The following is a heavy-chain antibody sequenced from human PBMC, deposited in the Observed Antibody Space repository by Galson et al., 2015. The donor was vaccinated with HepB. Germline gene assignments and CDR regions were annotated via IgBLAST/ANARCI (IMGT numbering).Heavy chain of an antibody. J-gene: IGHJ6*02. CDR2: IYSGGST. Sequence: SLRLSCAASGFNVSSNYMSWVRQAPGKGLEWVSVIYSGGSTYYADSVRSRFTISRDNSTKTLYFQMNSVRADDTAVYYCAIGPFGIVDGMGVWGQGTTVTVSS. CDR1: GFNVSSNY. D-gene: IGHD1-26*01. CDR3: AIGPFGIVDGMGV. V-gene: IGHV3-53*01.